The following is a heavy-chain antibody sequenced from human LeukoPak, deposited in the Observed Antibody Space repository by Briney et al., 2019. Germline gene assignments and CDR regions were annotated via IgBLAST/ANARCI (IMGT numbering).Heavy chain of an antibody. D-gene: IGHD3-9*01. CDR3: ARASSYYDILTGYYKYYFDY. CDR2: ISSSGSTI. J-gene: IGHJ4*02. V-gene: IGHV3-48*04. CDR1: GFTFSSYA. Sequence: GGSLRLSCAASGFTFSSYAMSWVRQAPGKGLEWVSYISSSGSTIYYADSVKGRFTISRDNAKNSLFLQMNSLRAEDTTVYYCARASSYYDILTGYYKYYFDYWGQGTLVTVSS.